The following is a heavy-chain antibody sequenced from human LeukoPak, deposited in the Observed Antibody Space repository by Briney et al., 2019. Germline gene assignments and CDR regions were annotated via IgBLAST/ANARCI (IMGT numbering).Heavy chain of an antibody. CDR2: ISGGSTVI. CDR1: GFTFSSYN. V-gene: IGHV3-48*01. D-gene: IGHD1-20*01. J-gene: IGHJ3*02. CDR3: ARRFRITGRWIDAFDI. Sequence: GGSLRLSCAASGFTFSSYNMNWVRQAPGKGLEWVSYISGGSTVIDYADSVRGRFTISRDNAKNSLYLQMNSLRGEDTAVYYCARRFRITGRWIDAFDIWGQGTMVTVSS.